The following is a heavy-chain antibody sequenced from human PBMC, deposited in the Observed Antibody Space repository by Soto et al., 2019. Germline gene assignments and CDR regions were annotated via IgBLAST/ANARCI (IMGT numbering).Heavy chain of an antibody. J-gene: IGHJ3*02. Sequence: ASVKVSCKASGYTFTSYGISWVRQAPGQGLEWMGWISAYNGNTNYAQKLQGRVTMTTDTSTSTAYMELRSLRSDATAVYYCARAIDCSSTRCYNASRVLPSPIAFVIWGQVTPVTLS. D-gene: IGHD2-2*02. CDR2: ISAYNGNT. V-gene: IGHV1-18*04. CDR3: ARAIDCSSTRCYNASRVLPSPIAFVI. CDR1: GYTFTSYG.